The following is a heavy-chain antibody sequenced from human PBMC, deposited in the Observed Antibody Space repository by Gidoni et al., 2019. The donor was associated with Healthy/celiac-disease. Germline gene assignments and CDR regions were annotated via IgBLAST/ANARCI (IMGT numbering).Heavy chain of an antibody. Sequence: QVQLVQAGDEVKKPGSSGKVSCKAAGGTFSSSAISWVRQAPGQGLEWMGGIIPIFGTAHYAQKFQGRVTITADESTSTAYMELSSLRSEDTAVYYCARDRWNDDLRNGMDVWGQGTTVTVSS. CDR1: GGTFSSSA. V-gene: IGHV1-69*01. D-gene: IGHD1-1*01. CDR2: IIPIFGTA. J-gene: IGHJ6*02. CDR3: ARDRWNDDLRNGMDV.